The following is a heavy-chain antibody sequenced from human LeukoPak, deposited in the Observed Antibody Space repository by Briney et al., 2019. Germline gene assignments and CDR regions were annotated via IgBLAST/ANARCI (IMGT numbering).Heavy chain of an antibody. CDR3: AKGNSWKIDY. J-gene: IGHJ4*02. CDR2: INWDGGNT. D-gene: IGHD6-13*01. Sequence: GGSLRLSCAASGFTVSSNYMSWVRQAPGKGLEWVSLINWDGGNTYYADSVKGRFTISRDNNKNSLYLQMSSLRTEDTALYYCAKGNSWKIDYWGQGTLVTVSS. CDR1: GFTVSSNY. V-gene: IGHV3-43*01.